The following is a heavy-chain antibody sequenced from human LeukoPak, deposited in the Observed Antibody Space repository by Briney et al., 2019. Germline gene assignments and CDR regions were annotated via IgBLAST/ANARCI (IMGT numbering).Heavy chain of an antibody. D-gene: IGHD1-26*01. V-gene: IGHV1-8*01. Sequence: ASVKVSCKASGYTFSTYDINWVRQATGQGLEWMGWMKPNSGNTGYAQKFQGRVTMTRNTSISTAYMELSSLRSEDTAMYYCATSGSYAFGWFDPWGQGTLVTVSS. J-gene: IGHJ5*02. CDR3: ATSGSYAFGWFDP. CDR2: MKPNSGNT. CDR1: GYTFSTYD.